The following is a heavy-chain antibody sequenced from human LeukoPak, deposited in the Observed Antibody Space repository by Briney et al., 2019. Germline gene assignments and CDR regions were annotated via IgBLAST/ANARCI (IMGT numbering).Heavy chain of an antibody. CDR3: ARRYYYDSSVYYPLDH. V-gene: IGHV3-9*01. Sequence: GRSLRLSCAASGFTFDDYAMHWVRQAPGKGLEWVSGISWNSGSIGYADSVKGRFTISRDNAKNSLYLEMNSLRAEDTAVYYCARRYYYDSSVYYPLDHWGQGTLVTVSP. CDR2: ISWNSGSI. J-gene: IGHJ4*02. CDR1: GFTFDDYA. D-gene: IGHD3-22*01.